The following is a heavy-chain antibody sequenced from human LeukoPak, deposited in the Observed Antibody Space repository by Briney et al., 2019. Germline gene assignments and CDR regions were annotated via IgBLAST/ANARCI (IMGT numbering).Heavy chain of an antibody. Sequence: ASVKVSCKASGYSFNSQGMNWVRQAPGQGLEWMGWINTDSGNPTYAQGFTRRFVFSLDTSVSTAYLQISSLKAEDTAVYYCARWDYDSSGYALYYFDYWGQGTLVTVSS. CDR2: INTDSGNP. CDR1: GYSFNSQG. V-gene: IGHV7-4-1*02. CDR3: ARWDYDSSGYALYYFDY. J-gene: IGHJ4*02. D-gene: IGHD3-22*01.